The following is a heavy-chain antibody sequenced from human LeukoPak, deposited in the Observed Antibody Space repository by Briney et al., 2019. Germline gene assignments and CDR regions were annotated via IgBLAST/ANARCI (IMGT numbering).Heavy chain of an antibody. Sequence: PSETLSLTCTVSGGSISSSSYYWGWIRQPPGKGLEWIRSIYYSGSTYYNPSLKSRVTISVDTSKNQFSLKLSSVTAADTAVYHCARQSLWTNYYDSSGAFDIWGQGTMVTVSS. J-gene: IGHJ3*02. V-gene: IGHV4-39*01. CDR2: IYYSGST. CDR1: GGSISSSSYY. D-gene: IGHD3-22*01. CDR3: ARQSLWTNYYDSSGAFDI.